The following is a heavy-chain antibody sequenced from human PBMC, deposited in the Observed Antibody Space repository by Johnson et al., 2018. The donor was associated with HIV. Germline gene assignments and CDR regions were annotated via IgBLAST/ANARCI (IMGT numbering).Heavy chain of an antibody. D-gene: IGHD6-19*01. CDR2: ISWNSGSI. Sequence: LVESGGGVVQPGRSLTLSCAASGFTFDDYAMHWVRQAPGKGLEWVSGISWNSGSIGYADSVKGRFTISRDNAKNSLYLQMNSLRAEDTALYYCAKDQEAVLWDAFDIWGQGTMVTVSS. CDR1: GFTFDDYA. V-gene: IGHV3-9*01. CDR3: AKDQEAVLWDAFDI. J-gene: IGHJ3*02.